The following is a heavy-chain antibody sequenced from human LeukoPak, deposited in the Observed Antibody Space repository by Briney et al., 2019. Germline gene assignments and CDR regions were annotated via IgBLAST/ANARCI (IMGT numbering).Heavy chain of an antibody. CDR1: GVSFTSYY. D-gene: IGHD5-24*01. V-gene: IGHV4-4*09. Sequence: PSGTLSLTCTVSGVSFTSYYGSWIRQPPGKGLEWIGYIYTSGSTNYNPSLKSRVTISVDTSKNQFSLKLSSVTAADTAVYYCARFLEMTSFDIWGQGTMVTVSS. CDR3: ARFLEMTSFDI. CDR2: IYTSGST. J-gene: IGHJ3*02.